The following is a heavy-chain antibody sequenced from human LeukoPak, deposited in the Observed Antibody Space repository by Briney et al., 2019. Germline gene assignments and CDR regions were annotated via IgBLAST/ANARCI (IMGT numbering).Heavy chain of an antibody. J-gene: IGHJ6*03. CDR1: GFTFSSYE. CDR2: ISSSGSTI. Sequence: GGSLRLSCAASGFTFSSYEMNWVRQAPGKGLEWVSYISSSGSTIYYADSVKGRFTISRDNAKNSLYLQMNSLRAEDTAVYYCAKYGSGSYYNHYYYYMDVWGKGTTVTISS. D-gene: IGHD3-10*01. V-gene: IGHV3-48*03. CDR3: AKYGSGSYYNHYYYYMDV.